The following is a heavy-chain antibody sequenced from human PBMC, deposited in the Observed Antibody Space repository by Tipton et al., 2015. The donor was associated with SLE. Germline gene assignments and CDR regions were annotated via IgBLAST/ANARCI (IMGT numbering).Heavy chain of an antibody. Sequence: TLSLTCAVYGGSFSGYYWSWIRQPPGKGLEWIGEINHSGSTNYNPSLKSRVTISVDTSKNQFSLKLSSVTAADTAVYYCARDRVGYSGYDIYYYGMDVWGQGTTVTVSS. CDR1: GGSFSGYY. J-gene: IGHJ6*02. V-gene: IGHV4-34*01. CDR3: ARDRVGYSGYDIYYYGMDV. CDR2: INHSGST. D-gene: IGHD5-12*01.